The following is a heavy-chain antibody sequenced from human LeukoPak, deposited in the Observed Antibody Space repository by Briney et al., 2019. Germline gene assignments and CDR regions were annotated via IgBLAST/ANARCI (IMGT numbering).Heavy chain of an antibody. D-gene: IGHD3-22*01. CDR1: GGSIRSGSHY. Sequence: SATLSLTCTVSGGSIRSGSHYWAWIRQPPGKGLELIGSIYYSGSTYYNPSLENRVTISIDTSKNHFSLRLSSLSAADTSVYYCAKRDDSGGNLVDLWGQGTLVTVS. V-gene: IGHV4-39*02. CDR3: AKRDDSGGNLVDL. J-gene: IGHJ4*02. CDR2: IYYSGST.